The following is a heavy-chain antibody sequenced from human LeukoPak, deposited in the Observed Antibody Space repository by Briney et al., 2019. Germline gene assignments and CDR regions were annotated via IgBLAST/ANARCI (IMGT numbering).Heavy chain of an antibody. J-gene: IGHJ4*02. V-gene: IGHV3-74*01. D-gene: IGHD3-22*01. CDR1: GFTFGSYW. CDR3: AREGDYYYDSSGYYHATYYFDY. Sequence: PGGSLRLSCAASGFTFGSYWMHWVRQAPGKGLVWVSRINSDGSSTSYADSVKGRFTISRDNAKNTLYLQMSSLRAEDTAVYYCAREGDYYYDSSGYYHATYYFDYWGQGTLVTVSS. CDR2: INSDGSST.